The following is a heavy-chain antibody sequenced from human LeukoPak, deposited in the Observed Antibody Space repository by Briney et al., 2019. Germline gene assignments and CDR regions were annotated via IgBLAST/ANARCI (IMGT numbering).Heavy chain of an antibody. J-gene: IGHJ4*02. V-gene: IGHV4-59*08. CDR3: ARYLSIGGNAYGFDY. CDR1: GDSISSYY. Sequence: SETLSLTCTVSGDSISSYYWSWIRQPPGKGLEWIGYFHHSGITNYDPSLQRRVTMSADTSKNQSSLELRSATAADTAVYYCARYLSIGGNAYGFDYWGQGILATVSS. D-gene: IGHD3-10*01. CDR2: FHHSGIT.